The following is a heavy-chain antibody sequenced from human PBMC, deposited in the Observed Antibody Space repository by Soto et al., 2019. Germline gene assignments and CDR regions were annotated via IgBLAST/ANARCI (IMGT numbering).Heavy chain of an antibody. V-gene: IGHV3-30-3*01. D-gene: IGHD3-22*01. CDR3: ARDFYHDSGGPNDHLDY. CDR2: ISFDGDNK. CDR1: GFTFSSFA. J-gene: IGHJ4*02. Sequence: QVQLVESGAGVVQPGRSLRLSCAASGFTFSSFAMHWVRQTPAKGLEWVAAISFDGDNKYSADSVKGRFTISRDNSKNTLYLHMSGLRVEDTALYYCARDFYHDSGGPNDHLDYWGQGTLVTVSS.